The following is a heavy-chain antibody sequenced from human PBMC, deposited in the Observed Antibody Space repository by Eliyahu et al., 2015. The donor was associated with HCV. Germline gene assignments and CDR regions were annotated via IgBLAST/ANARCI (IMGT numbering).Heavy chain of an antibody. CDR3: SKGRSMVRGAVSPYYFDS. CDR2: XSGSGGST. CDR1: EFIFSTFA. Sequence: EVQLLESGGGLIQPGGSLRLSCTASEFIFSTFAMSWVRQAPGKGLECVSAXSGSGGSTYLADSVKGRFTILRDNSKNTLYLYMNNLRAEDTAVYYCSKGRSMVRGAVSPYYFDSWGQGTLVTVSS. J-gene: IGHJ4*02. V-gene: IGHV3-23*01. D-gene: IGHD3-10*01.